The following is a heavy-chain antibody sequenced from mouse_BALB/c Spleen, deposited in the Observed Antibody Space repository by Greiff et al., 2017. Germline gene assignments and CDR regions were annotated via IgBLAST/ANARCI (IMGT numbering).Heavy chain of an antibody. CDR1: GYTFTSYV. Sequence: EVKLQESGPELVKPGASVKMSCKASGYTFTSYVMHWVKQKPGQGLEWIGYINPYNDGTKYNEKFKGKATLTSDKSSSTAYMELSSLTSEDSAVYYCASMITAYAMDYWGQGTSVTVSS. V-gene: IGHV1-14*01. D-gene: IGHD2-4*01. CDR3: ASMITAYAMDY. CDR2: INPYNDGT. J-gene: IGHJ4*01.